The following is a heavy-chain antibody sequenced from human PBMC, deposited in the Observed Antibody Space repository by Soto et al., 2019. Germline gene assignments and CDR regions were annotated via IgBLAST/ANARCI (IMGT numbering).Heavy chain of an antibody. V-gene: IGHV4-34*01. CDR2: INHSGST. CDR1: GGSFSGYY. CDR3: ARGVLWFGESPYFDY. Sequence: PSETLSLXCAVYGGSFSGYYWSWIRQPPGKGLEWIGEINHSGSTNYNPSLKSRVTISVDTSKNQFSLKLSSVTAADTAVYYCARGVLWFGESPYFDYWGQGTLVTVSS. J-gene: IGHJ4*02. D-gene: IGHD3-10*01.